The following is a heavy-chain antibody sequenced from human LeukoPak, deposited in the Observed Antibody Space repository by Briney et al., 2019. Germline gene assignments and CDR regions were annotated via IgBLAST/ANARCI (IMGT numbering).Heavy chain of an antibody. J-gene: IGHJ6*02. CDR2: IWYDGSNK. Sequence: GGSLRLSCAASGFTFSSYGMHWVRQAPGKGLEWVAVIWYDGSNKYYADSVKGRFTISRDNSKNTLYLQMNSLRAEDTAVYYCARDIGAGYDSSGNLYYYYGMDVWGQGTTVTVS. CDR3: ARDIGAGYDSSGNLYYYYGMDV. CDR1: GFTFSSYG. V-gene: IGHV3-33*01. D-gene: IGHD3-22*01.